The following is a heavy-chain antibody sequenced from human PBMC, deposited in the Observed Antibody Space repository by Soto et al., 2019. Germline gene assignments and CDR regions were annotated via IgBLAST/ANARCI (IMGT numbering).Heavy chain of an antibody. CDR3: ARNYDDSSGYGDPEYGMDV. J-gene: IGHJ6*02. Sequence: SGPTLVNPTQTLTLTCTFSGFSLSTSGMCVSWIRQPPGKALEWLARIDWDDDTYYSTSLKTRLTISKDTSKNQVVLTMTNMDSVDTAAYYCARNYDDSSGYGDPEYGMDVRGQGTTVTVSS. CDR1: GFSLSTSGMC. V-gene: IGHV2-70*11. CDR2: IDWDDDT. D-gene: IGHD3-22*01.